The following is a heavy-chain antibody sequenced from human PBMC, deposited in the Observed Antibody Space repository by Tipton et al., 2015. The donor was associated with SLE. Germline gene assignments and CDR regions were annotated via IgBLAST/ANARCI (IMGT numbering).Heavy chain of an antibody. CDR1: GFTFDDYG. CDR2: ISSSGTTI. CDR3: AREGYRYYYDSSGYY. J-gene: IGHJ4*02. D-gene: IGHD3-22*01. V-gene: IGHV3-11*04. Sequence: SLRLSCAASGFTFDDYGMSWVRQAPGKGLEWVSYISSSGTTIYYADSVKGRFTISRDNSQNSLCLQMNSLRAEDTAVYYCAREGYRYYYDSSGYYWGQGTLVTVSS.